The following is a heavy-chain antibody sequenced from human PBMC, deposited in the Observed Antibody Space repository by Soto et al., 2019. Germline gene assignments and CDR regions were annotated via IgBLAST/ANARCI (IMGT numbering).Heavy chain of an antibody. J-gene: IGHJ4*02. V-gene: IGHV3-72*01. CDR3: AKISTTSYFDF. Sequence: PGGSLRLSCAASGFTFSKHYMHSVLQVPGKGLEWVGRIRKKANSYTTEYAASVKGRFTISRDDSKNSMYLQMNSLKTEDTAVYFCAKISTTSYFDFWGQGTLVTVSS. CDR2: IRKKANSYTT. CDR1: GFTFSKHY. D-gene: IGHD4-17*01.